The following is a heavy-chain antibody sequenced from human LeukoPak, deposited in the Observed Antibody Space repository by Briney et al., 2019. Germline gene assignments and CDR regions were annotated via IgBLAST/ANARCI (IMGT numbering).Heavy chain of an antibody. CDR3: ARDLYLDANDGGFDAFDI. Sequence: GGSLRLSCAASGFTFSSYSMNWVRQAPGKGLEWVSSISSSSSYIYYADSVKGRFTISRDNAKNSLYLQMNSLRAEDTAVYYCARDLYLDANDGGFDAFDIWGQGTMVTVSS. CDR2: ISSSSSYI. D-gene: IGHD5-24*01. J-gene: IGHJ3*02. V-gene: IGHV3-21*01. CDR1: GFTFSSYS.